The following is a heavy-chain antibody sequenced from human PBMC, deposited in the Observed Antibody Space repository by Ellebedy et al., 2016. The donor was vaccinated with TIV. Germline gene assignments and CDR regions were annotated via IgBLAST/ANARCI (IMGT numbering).Heavy chain of an antibody. J-gene: IGHJ2*01. Sequence: GESLKISCAASGFTFSDYYMSWIRQAPGKGLEWVSYISSSSSYTNYADSVKGRFTISRDNAKNSLYLQMNSLRAEDTAVYYCARSWGPRPSNWYFDLWGRGTLVTVSS. D-gene: IGHD1-26*01. V-gene: IGHV3-11*06. CDR1: GFTFSDYY. CDR2: ISSSSSYT. CDR3: ARSWGPRPSNWYFDL.